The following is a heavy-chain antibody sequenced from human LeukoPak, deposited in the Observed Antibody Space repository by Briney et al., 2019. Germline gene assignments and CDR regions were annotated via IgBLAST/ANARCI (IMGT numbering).Heavy chain of an antibody. CDR3: ARYSGYCSSTSCYTVAAFDI. Sequence: ASVKVSCKASGYTFTGYYMHWVRQAPGQGLEWMGWINPNSGGTNYAQKFQGRVTMTRDTSISTAYMELSRLRSDDTAVYYCARYSGYCSSTSCYTVAAFDIWGQGTMDTVSS. J-gene: IGHJ3*02. D-gene: IGHD2-2*02. CDR1: GYTFTGYY. CDR2: INPNSGGT. V-gene: IGHV1-2*02.